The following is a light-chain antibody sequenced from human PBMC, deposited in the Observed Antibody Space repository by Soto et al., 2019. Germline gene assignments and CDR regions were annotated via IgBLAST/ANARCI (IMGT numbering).Light chain of an antibody. CDR1: SSDVGGYSY. J-gene: IGLJ1*01. CDR3: ASYSTSSTYD. V-gene: IGLV2-14*01. CDR2: DVS. Sequence: QSVLTQPASVSGSPGQSIAISCTGTSSDVGGYSYVSWYQQQPGKAPKLVISDVSNRPSGVSDRFSGSKSGNTASLTISGLQTEDEADNYCASYSTSSTYDFGTGTKVTV.